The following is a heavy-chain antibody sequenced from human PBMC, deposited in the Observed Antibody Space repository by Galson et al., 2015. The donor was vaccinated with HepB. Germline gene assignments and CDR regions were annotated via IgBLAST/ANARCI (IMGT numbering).Heavy chain of an antibody. CDR1: GYTFTGYY. V-gene: IGHV1-2*06. J-gene: IGHJ4*02. CDR2: INPNRGGT. D-gene: IGHD1-26*01. Sequence: SVKVSCKASGYTFTGYYMHWVRQAPGQGLEWMGRINPNRGGTNYAQKFQGRVTMTRDTSISTAYMELSRLRSDDTAVYYCARGRQIVGATKFLAFDYWGQGTLVTVSS. CDR3: ARGRQIVGATKFLAFDY.